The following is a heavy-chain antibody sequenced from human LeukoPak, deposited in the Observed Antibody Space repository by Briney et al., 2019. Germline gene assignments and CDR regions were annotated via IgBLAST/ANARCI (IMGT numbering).Heavy chain of an antibody. D-gene: IGHD6-6*01. CDR3: ARVVSGGLKQLVDPQIVNAFDI. J-gene: IGHJ3*02. CDR1: GFTFSSYW. V-gene: IGHV3-30*03. CDR2: ISYDGSNK. Sequence: PGGSLRLSCAASGFTFSSYWMSWVRPAPWKGLEWVAVISYDGSNKYYADSVKGRFTISRDNSKNTLYLQMNSLRAEDTAVYYCARVVSGGLKQLVDPQIVNAFDIWGQGTMVTVSS.